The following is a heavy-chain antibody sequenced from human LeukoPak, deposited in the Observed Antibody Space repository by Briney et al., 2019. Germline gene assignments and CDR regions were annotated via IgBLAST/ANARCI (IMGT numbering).Heavy chain of an antibody. D-gene: IGHD6-19*01. CDR3: ARKEAVAGLFDY. CDR2: ISAYNGNT. Sequence: ASVKVSCKASGYTFTRYGISWVRQAPGQGLEWMGWISAYNGNTNYAQKLQGRVTMTTDTSTSTAYMEPRSLRSDDTAVYYCARKEAVAGLFDYWGQGTLVTVSS. V-gene: IGHV1-18*01. J-gene: IGHJ4*02. CDR1: GYTFTRYG.